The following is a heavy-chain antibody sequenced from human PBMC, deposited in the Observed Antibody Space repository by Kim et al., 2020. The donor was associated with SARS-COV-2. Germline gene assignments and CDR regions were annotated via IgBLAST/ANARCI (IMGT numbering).Heavy chain of an antibody. J-gene: IGHJ3*02. Sequence: GGSLRLSCAASGFTFSSYWMSWVRQAPGKGLEWVANIKQDGSEKYYVDSVKGRFTISRDNAKNSLYLQMNSLRAEDTAVYYCASIDYDSSGYPAGPADAFDIWGQGTMVTVSS. D-gene: IGHD3-22*01. CDR3: ASIDYDSSGYPAGPADAFDI. V-gene: IGHV3-7*01. CDR2: IKQDGSEK. CDR1: GFTFSSYW.